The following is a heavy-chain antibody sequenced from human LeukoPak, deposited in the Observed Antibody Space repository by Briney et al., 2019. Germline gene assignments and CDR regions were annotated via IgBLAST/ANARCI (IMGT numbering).Heavy chain of an antibody. CDR2: INTGNGDT. D-gene: IGHD2/OR15-2a*01. CDR3: ARERIVLLPTVPGEFDY. Sequence: AAVRVSCEASSDTFSSYARHWVREAPGGRREWRGWINTGNGDTKYSPKFQGRVTITRDTSASTAYMELSSLRSEDTAVYYCARERIVLLPTVPGEFDYWGQGTQVTVSS. J-gene: IGHJ4*02. V-gene: IGHV1-3*04. CDR1: SDTFSSYA.